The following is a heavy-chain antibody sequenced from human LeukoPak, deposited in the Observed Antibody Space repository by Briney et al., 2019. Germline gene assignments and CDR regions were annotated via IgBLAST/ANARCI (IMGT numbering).Heavy chain of an antibody. CDR1: GGTFSSYA. D-gene: IGHD5-12*01. V-gene: IGHV1-69*13. J-gene: IGHJ4*02. CDR2: IIPIFGTA. Sequence: ASVTVSCKASGGTFSSYAISWVRQAPGQGLEWMGGIIPIFGTANYAQKFQGRVTITADESTSTAYMELSSLRSEDTAVYYCAREKHMVATGYYFDYWGQGTLVTVSS. CDR3: AREKHMVATGYYFDY.